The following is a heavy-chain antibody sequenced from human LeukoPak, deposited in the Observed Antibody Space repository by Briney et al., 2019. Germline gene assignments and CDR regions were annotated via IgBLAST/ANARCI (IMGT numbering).Heavy chain of an antibody. CDR3: AKAGDIVVVVAADFDY. V-gene: IGHV3-23*01. CDR2: ISGSGGST. CDR1: GFTFSNYW. Sequence: HSGGSLRLSCAASGFTFSNYWMSWVRQAPGKGLEWVSAISGSGGSTYYADSVKGRFTIPRDNSKNTLYLQMSSLRAEDTAVYYCAKAGDIVVVVAADFDYWGQGTLVTVSS. D-gene: IGHD2-15*01. J-gene: IGHJ4*02.